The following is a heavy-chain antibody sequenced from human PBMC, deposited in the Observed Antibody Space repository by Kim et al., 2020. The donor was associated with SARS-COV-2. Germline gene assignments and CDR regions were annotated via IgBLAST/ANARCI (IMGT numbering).Heavy chain of an antibody. CDR2: ISGSGGST. CDR3: GGCVGNFLH. D-gene: IGHD3-3*01. Sequence: GGSLRLSCAASGFIFSNYAMNWVRQAPGKGLEWVSTISGSGGSTYYTASVKGRFTISRDNSKYTAYLQMHSLRAEDTAVYYCGGCVGNFLHWGQGTLVT. V-gene: IGHV3-23*01. J-gene: IGHJ4*02. CDR1: GFIFSNYA.